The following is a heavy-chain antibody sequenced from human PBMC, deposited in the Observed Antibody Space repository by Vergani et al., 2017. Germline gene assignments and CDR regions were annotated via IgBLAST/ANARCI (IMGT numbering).Heavy chain of an antibody. J-gene: IGHJ6*03. CDR2: ISGSGGST. Sequence: EVQLLESGGGLVQPGGSLRLSCAASGFTFSSYAMSWVRQAPGKGLEWVSAISGSGGSTYYADSVKGRFTISRDNSKNTLYLQMNSLRAEDTAVYYCAKDKEQWLVGYYYYMDVWGKGTTVTVSS. CDR3: AKDKEQWLVGYYYYMDV. D-gene: IGHD6-19*01. CDR1: GFTFSSYA. V-gene: IGHV3-23*01.